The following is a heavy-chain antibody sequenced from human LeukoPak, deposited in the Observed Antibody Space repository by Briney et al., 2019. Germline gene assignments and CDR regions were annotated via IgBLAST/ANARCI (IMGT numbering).Heavy chain of an antibody. CDR1: GFTFSSYS. Sequence: PGGSLRLSCAASGFTFSSYSMNWVRQAPGKGLEWVSSISSSSSYIYYADSVKGRFTISRDNAKNSLYLQMNSLRAEDTAVYYCARGWGLEMATTPFDYWGQGTLVTVSS. D-gene: IGHD5-24*01. CDR2: ISSSSSYI. V-gene: IGHV3-21*01. CDR3: ARGWGLEMATTPFDY. J-gene: IGHJ4*02.